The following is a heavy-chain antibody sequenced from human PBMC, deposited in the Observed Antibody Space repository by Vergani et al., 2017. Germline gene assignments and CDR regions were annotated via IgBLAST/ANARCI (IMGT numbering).Heavy chain of an antibody. D-gene: IGHD6-19*01. CDR3: ARGAGSGLEVYFDY. CDR2: ISSSGSTI. J-gene: IGHJ4*02. Sequence: EVQLLESGGGLVQPGGSLRLSCAASGFTFSSYAMSWVRQAPGKGLEWVSYISSSGSTIYYADSVKGRFTISRDNAKNSLYLQMNSLRAEDTAVYYCARGAGSGLEVYFDYWGQGTLVTVSS. V-gene: IGHV3-48*03. CDR1: GFTFSSYA.